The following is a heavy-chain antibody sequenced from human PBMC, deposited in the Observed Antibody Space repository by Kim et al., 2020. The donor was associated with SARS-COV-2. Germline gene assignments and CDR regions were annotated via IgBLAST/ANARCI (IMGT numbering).Heavy chain of an antibody. CDR3: AKAYSYGYADSGWYSFFVY. V-gene: IGHV3-9*01. CDR1: GFTFGDYA. D-gene: IGHD5-18*01. J-gene: IGHJ4*02. CDR2: ISWNSGSI. Sequence: GGSLRLSCAASGFTFGDYAMHWVRQAPGKGLEWVSGISWNSGSIGYADSVKGRFTISRDNAKNSLYLQMNSLRAEDTALYYCAKAYSYGYADSGWYSFFVYWGQGTLVTVSS.